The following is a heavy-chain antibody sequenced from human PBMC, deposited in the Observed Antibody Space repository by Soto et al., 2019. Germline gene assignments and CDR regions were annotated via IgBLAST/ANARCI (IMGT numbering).Heavy chain of an antibody. CDR3: ARPRRTKYYYYGMDV. Sequence: GGSLRLSCVASGFTFSNYSMHWVRQAPGKGLEWVAVISYDGSHTSYTDSVKGRFTISRDNSKNTLYLQMNSLSGEDTAVFYCARPRRTKYYYYGMDVWGQGTTVTVSS. CDR1: GFTFSNYS. V-gene: IGHV3-30-3*01. J-gene: IGHJ6*02. CDR2: ISYDGSHT.